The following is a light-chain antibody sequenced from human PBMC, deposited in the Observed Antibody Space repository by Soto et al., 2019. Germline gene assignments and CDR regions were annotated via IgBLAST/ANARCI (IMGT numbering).Light chain of an antibody. Sequence: QSVLTQPPSVSGAPGRRVTISCTGSSSNIGAGYDVHWYQQLPGTAPKLLIYGNSNRPSGVPDRFSGSKSGTSVSLAITGLQAEDEADYYCQSYDSSLSGSYVFGSGTKITVL. J-gene: IGLJ1*01. V-gene: IGLV1-40*01. CDR2: GNS. CDR3: QSYDSSLSGSYV. CDR1: SSNIGAGYD.